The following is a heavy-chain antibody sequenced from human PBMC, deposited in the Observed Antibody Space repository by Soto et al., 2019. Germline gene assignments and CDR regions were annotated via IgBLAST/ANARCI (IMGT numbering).Heavy chain of an antibody. CDR1: GFFFSSYA. Sequence: GGSLRLSCAASGFFFSSYAMSWVRQAPGKGLEWVSGIGGSGGYKSYADSVKGRFTISRDNSKNTLYLQMESLGAEDTAVYYCAKGAAMVSSTFNYFDYWGQGTLVTVSS. V-gene: IGHV3-23*01. D-gene: IGHD6-13*01. CDR3: AKGAAMVSSTFNYFDY. J-gene: IGHJ4*02. CDR2: IGGSGGYK.